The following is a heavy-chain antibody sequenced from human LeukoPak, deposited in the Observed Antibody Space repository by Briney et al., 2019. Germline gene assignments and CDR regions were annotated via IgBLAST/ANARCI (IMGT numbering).Heavy chain of an antibody. J-gene: IGHJ3*02. V-gene: IGHV3-23*01. CDR1: GLVFSDYA. CDR2: ISGSGGGT. Sequence: GGSLRLSCAASGLVFSDYAMTWVRQAPGKGLGWVSSISGSGGGTYYADSVKGRFTISRDNSKNTLFLQMNSLRAEDTALYYCSKDPNGDYVGAFDMWGPGTMVTVSS. CDR3: SKDPNGDYVGAFDM. D-gene: IGHD4-17*01.